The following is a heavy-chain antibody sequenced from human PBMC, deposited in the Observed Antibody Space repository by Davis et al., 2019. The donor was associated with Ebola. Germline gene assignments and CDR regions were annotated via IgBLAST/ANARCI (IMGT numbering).Heavy chain of an antibody. Sequence: PGGSLRLSCAASGFTFSSYWMSWVRQAPGKGLEWVANIKQDGSEKYYVDSVKGRFTISRDNAKNSLYLQMNSLRAEDTAVYYCAKEGYYDILTGWGYYYGMDVWGQGTTVTVSS. CDR1: GFTFSSYW. CDR2: IKQDGSEK. J-gene: IGHJ6*02. CDR3: AKEGYYDILTGWGYYYGMDV. D-gene: IGHD3-9*01. V-gene: IGHV3-7*01.